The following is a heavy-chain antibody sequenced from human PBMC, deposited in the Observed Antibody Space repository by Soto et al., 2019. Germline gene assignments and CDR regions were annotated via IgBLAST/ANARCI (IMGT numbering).Heavy chain of an antibody. CDR3: AKDRTPLVVVAASDY. V-gene: IGHV3-30*18. CDR1: GFTFSSYG. Sequence: QVQLVESGGGVVQPGRSLRLSCAASGFTFSSYGMHWVRQAPGKGLEWVAVISYDGSNKYYADSVKGRFTISRDNSKNTLYLQMNSLGAEDTAVYYCAKDRTPLVVVAASDYWGQGTLVTVSS. D-gene: IGHD2-15*01. J-gene: IGHJ4*02. CDR2: ISYDGSNK.